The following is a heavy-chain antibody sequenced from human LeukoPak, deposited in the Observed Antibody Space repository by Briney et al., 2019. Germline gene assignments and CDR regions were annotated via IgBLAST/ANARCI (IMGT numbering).Heavy chain of an antibody. CDR3: AKSPVSSCRGSFCYPFDY. V-gene: IGHV3-53*01. D-gene: IGHD2-15*01. Sequence: GGSLRLSCAASGFTVSSNYMSWVRQAPGKGLEWVSVIYSGGSTYYADSVKGRFTISRDNSKNTLYLQMNSLRAEDTAVYYCAKSPVSSCRGSFCYPFDYWGQGNLVTVSS. J-gene: IGHJ4*02. CDR1: GFTVSSNY. CDR2: IYSGGST.